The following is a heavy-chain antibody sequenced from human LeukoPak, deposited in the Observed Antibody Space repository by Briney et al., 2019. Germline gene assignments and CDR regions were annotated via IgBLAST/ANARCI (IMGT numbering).Heavy chain of an antibody. CDR1: GGSISSGGYS. D-gene: IGHD3-10*01. J-gene: IGHJ4*02. CDR2: IYHSGST. Sequence: SQTLSLTCAVSGGSISSGGYSWSWIRQPPGKGLEWIGYIYHSGSTYYNPSLKSRVTISVDTSKNQFSLKLSSVTAADTAVYYCARVSVTMVRGVFFDYWGQGTLVTVSS. CDR3: ARVSVTMVRGVFFDY. V-gene: IGHV4-30-4*07.